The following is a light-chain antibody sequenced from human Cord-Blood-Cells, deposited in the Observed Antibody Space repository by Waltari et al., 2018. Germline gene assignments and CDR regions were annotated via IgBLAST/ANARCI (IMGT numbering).Light chain of an antibody. CDR2: GAS. V-gene: IGKV3-20*01. CDR3: QQYGSSPWT. Sequence: DIVLTQSPGTLSLSPGQRAPPPCRASQRVSSSYLAWYQQKPGQAPRLLIYGASSRATGIPDRFSGSGSGTDFTLTISRLEPEDFAVYYCQQYGSSPWTFGQGTKVEIK. CDR1: QRVSSSY. J-gene: IGKJ1*01.